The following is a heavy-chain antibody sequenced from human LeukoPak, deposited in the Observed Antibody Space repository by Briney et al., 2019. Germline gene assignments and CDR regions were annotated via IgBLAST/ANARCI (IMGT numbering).Heavy chain of an antibody. D-gene: IGHD3-22*01. V-gene: IGHV3-15*07. CDR2: IKSKTDGGTT. CDR3: TTDQTYYYDSSGYYIYFQH. J-gene: IGHJ1*01. Sequence: GRSLRLSCAASGFTFSNAWMNWVRQAPGKGLEWVGRIKSKTDGGTTDYAAPVKGRFTISRDDSKNTLYLQMNSLKTEDTAVYYCTTDQTYYYDSSGYYIYFQHWGQGTLVTVSS. CDR1: GFTFSNAW.